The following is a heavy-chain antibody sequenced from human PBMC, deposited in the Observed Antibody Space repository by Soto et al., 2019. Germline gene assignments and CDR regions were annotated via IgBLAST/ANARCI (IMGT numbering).Heavy chain of an antibody. CDR3: ASGPVGASDPFGLDV. Sequence: QVQLVESGGGVVQPGRSLRLSCAASGFTFSNYGMHWVRQAPGKGLEWVAIIWHDGNNKYYADSVRGRFIIPRDNSKKKPDLAINGLRAQDPAVSYLASGPVGASDPFGLDVWGQGTPVTLSS. CDR2: IWHDGNNK. J-gene: IGHJ6*02. V-gene: IGHV3-33*03. CDR1: GFTFSNYG. D-gene: IGHD1-26*01.